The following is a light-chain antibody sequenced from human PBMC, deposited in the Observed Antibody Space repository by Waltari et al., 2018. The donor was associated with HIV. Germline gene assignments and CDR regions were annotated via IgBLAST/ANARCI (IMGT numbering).Light chain of an antibody. V-gene: IGLV2-23*01. J-gene: IGLJ3*02. CDR1: AVDIGYMTF. Sequence: QSALTQPASVSGSPGQSITISCNATAVDIGYMTFVSWYQQFPGRAPHLLISGCPIRSSRVAHRFSASNSGKTASLTISGLQTADEAIYYCCAYVGTLTPAFGGGTQLTVL. CDR2: GCP. CDR3: CAYVGTLTPA.